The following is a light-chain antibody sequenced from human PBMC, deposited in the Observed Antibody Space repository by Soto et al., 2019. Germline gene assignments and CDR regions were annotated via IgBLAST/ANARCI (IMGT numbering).Light chain of an antibody. V-gene: IGLV1-44*01. Sequence: QSVLTQPPSASGTRGQRVTISCSGSSSNIGSNTVNWYQQLPGTAPKLLIYSNNQRPSGVPDRFTGSKSGTSASLAISGRQSEDEADYSCAAWDDSLNGVVFGGGTKVPVL. CDR3: AAWDDSLNGVV. J-gene: IGLJ2*01. CDR1: SSNIGSNT. CDR2: SNN.